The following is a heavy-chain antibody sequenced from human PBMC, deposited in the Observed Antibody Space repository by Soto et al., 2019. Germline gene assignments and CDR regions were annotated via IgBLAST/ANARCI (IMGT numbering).Heavy chain of an antibody. J-gene: IGHJ4*02. Sequence: PGWSLRLSCAASGFTFIDHYMDWVRQAPGKGLEWVGRTRNKANSYTTEYAASVKGRFTISRDDSKNSLYLQMNSLKTEDTAVYYCARFGVVTEAFDYWGQGTLVTVSS. D-gene: IGHD3-3*01. CDR1: GFTFIDHY. CDR3: ARFGVVTEAFDY. CDR2: TRNKANSYTT. V-gene: IGHV3-72*01.